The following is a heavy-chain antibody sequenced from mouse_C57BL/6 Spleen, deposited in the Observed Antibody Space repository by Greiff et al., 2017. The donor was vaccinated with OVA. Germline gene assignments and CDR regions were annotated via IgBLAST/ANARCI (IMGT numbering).Heavy chain of an antibody. Sequence: EVQLVESGGGLVKPGGSLKLSCAASGFTFSDYGMHWVRQAPEKGLEWVAYISSVSSTIYYADTVTGRFTISRDNAKNTLFLHMTSLRSEDTAMYYWARPYGSSYYFDYGGQGTTLTVSS. CDR2: ISSVSSTI. CDR1: GFTFSDYG. CDR3: ARPYGSSYYFDY. J-gene: IGHJ2*01. D-gene: IGHD1-1*01. V-gene: IGHV5-17*01.